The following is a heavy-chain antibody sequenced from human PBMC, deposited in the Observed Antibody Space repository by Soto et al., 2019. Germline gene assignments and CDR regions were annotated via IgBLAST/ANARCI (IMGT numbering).Heavy chain of an antibody. CDR3: ARDYYYDSSGYKPFDP. CDR2: IYYSGST. D-gene: IGHD3-22*01. J-gene: IGHJ5*02. Sequence: SETLSLTCTVSGGSISSSSYYWGWIRQPPGKGLEWIGSIYYSGSTYHNPSLKSRVTISVDTSKNQFSLKLSSVTAADTAVYYCARDYYYDSSGYKPFDPWGQGTLVTVSS. V-gene: IGHV4-39*02. CDR1: GGSISSSSYY.